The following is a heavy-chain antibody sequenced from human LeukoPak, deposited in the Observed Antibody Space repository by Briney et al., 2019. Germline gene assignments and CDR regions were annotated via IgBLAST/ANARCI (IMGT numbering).Heavy chain of an antibody. Sequence: SLKVSCKASGYTFSGYYIHWVRQVPGQGLEWMGRIIPILDIANYAQKFQGRVTITADKSTSTAYMELSSLRSDDTAVYYCARGSTAMAPFDYWGQGTLVTVSS. CDR2: IIPILDIA. CDR3: ARGSTAMAPFDY. J-gene: IGHJ4*02. V-gene: IGHV1-69*02. CDR1: GYTFSGYY. D-gene: IGHD5-18*01.